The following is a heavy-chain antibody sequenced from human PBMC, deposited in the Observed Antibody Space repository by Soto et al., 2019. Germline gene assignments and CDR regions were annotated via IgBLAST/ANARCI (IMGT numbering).Heavy chain of an antibody. D-gene: IGHD2-15*01. CDR1: GFTFDDYT. CDR2: ISWDGGST. J-gene: IGHJ4*02. Sequence: GGSLRLSCAASGFTFDDYTMHWVRQAPGKGLEWVSLISWDGGSTYYADSVKGRFTISRDNSKNSLYLQMNSLRTEDTALYYCAKEYCSGGSCYSSFWDYWGQGTLVTVSS. CDR3: AKEYCSGGSCYSSFWDY. V-gene: IGHV3-43*01.